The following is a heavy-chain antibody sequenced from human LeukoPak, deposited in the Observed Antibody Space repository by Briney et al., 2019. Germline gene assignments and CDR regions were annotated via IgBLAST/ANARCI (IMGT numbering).Heavy chain of an antibody. CDR2: ISAYNGNT. CDR1: GYTFTSYG. D-gene: IGHD4-17*01. CDR3: ARDVATVTTLNWFDP. J-gene: IGHJ5*02. V-gene: IGHV1-18*04. Sequence: ASVKVSCKASGYTFTSYGISWVRQAPGQGLEWTGWISAYNGNTNYAQKLQGRVTMTTDTSTSTAYMELRSLRSDDTAVYYCARDVATVTTLNWFDPWGQGTLVTVSS.